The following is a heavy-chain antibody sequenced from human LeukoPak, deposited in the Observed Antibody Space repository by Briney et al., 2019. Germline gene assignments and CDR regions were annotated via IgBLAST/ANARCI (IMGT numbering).Heavy chain of an antibody. CDR1: GFTFSSYA. J-gene: IGHJ5*02. D-gene: IGHD4-17*01. CDR2: ISGSGGST. CDR3: AKPHDYGDYGWFDP. V-gene: IGHV3-23*01. Sequence: GGSLRLSCAASGFTFSSYAMSWVRQAPGKGLEWVSAISGSGGSTYYADSVMGRFTISRDNSKNTLYLQMNSLRAEDTAVYYCAKPHDYGDYGWFDPWGQGTLVTVSS.